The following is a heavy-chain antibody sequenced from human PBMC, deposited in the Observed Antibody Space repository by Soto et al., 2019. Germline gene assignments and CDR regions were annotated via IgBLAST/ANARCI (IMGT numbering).Heavy chain of an antibody. J-gene: IGHJ4*02. V-gene: IGHV1-69*01. CDR1: GGTFSSYA. CDR2: IIPIFGTA. Sequence: GPQVKVSCKASGGTFSSYAISWVRQAPGQGLEWMGGIIPIFGTANYAQKFQGRVTITADESTSTAYMELSSLRSEDTAVYYCATGARYSSGWFSEFDYWGQGTLVTVSS. D-gene: IGHD6-19*01. CDR3: ATGARYSSGWFSEFDY.